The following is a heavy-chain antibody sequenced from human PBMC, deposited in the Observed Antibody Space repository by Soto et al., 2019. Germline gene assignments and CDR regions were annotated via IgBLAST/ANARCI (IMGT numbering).Heavy chain of an antibody. CDR3: SNSYYDILTGSSVTQYYYMDV. CDR1: GFTFSSYG. J-gene: IGHJ6*03. Sequence: GGSLRLSCAASGFTFSSYGMHWVRQAPGKGLERGAVISYDGSNKYYAESVKGRFTISRDNSKNTLYLQMNSLRADDTAVYYCSNSYYDILTGSSVTQYYYMDVWGKGTTVTVSS. CDR2: ISYDGSNK. V-gene: IGHV3-30*18. D-gene: IGHD3-9*01.